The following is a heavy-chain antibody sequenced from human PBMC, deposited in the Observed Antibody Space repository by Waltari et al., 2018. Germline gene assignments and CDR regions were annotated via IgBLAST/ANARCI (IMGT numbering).Heavy chain of an antibody. CDR2: IYYSGST. V-gene: IGHV4-59*05. CDR1: GGSISSHY. CDR3: ASRTYSGKAWWSPGAGYFDY. D-gene: IGHD5-12*01. Sequence: QVQLQESGPGLVKPSETLSLTCTVSGGSISSHYWSWIRQPPGKGLEWIGSIYYSGSTYYNPSLKSRVTISVDTSKNQFSLKLSSVTAADTAVYYCASRTYSGKAWWSPGAGYFDYWGQGTLVTVSS. J-gene: IGHJ4*02.